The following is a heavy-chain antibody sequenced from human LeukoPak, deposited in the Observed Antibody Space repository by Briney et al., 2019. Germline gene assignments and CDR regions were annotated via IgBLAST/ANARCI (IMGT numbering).Heavy chain of an antibody. CDR3: ARGPYPYDSSGAFDI. D-gene: IGHD3-22*01. CDR2: IFYSGGT. J-gene: IGHJ3*02. CDR1: GGAISSTGYF. V-gene: IGHV4-39*06. Sequence: SETLSLTCTVSGGAISSTGYFWGWIRQPPGKALEWIGSIFYSGGTYSNPSLKSRVTISVDTSKNQFPLKLSSVTAADTAVYFCARGPYPYDSSGAFDIWGQGTMVTVSS.